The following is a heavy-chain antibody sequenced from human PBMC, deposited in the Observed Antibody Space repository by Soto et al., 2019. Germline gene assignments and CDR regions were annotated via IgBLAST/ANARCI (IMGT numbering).Heavy chain of an antibody. CDR2: ISYDGARK. Sequence: QVQLVESGGGVVQPGRSLRLSCAASGFTFSIYAMHWVRQAPGKGLEWVAVISYDGARKAYTNSVEGRFTISRDTSKNTWYLQMNGLRVEDTSAYYCSRGDREDTAVVIGARPGEYGMDVWGQGTTVTVSS. J-gene: IGHJ6*02. CDR3: SRGDREDTAVVIGARPGEYGMDV. V-gene: IGHV3-30-3*01. D-gene: IGHD2-15*01. CDR1: GFTFSIYA.